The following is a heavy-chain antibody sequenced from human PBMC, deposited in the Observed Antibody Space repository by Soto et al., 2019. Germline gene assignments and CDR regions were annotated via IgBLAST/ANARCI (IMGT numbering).Heavy chain of an antibody. CDR3: VKEGMRLIFGNWFDS. J-gene: IGHJ5*01. Sequence: EVQLVESGGGLVQPGRSLRLSCAASGFTFDDYSMHWVRQPPGKGLEWVSGINWKGGSKAYGDSVKGRFTISRDNAKNSLYLQMDSLRAEDTAFYFCVKEGMRLIFGNWFDSWGQGTLVTVSS. CDR1: GFTFDDYS. CDR2: INWKGGSK. D-gene: IGHD2-21*02. V-gene: IGHV3-9*01.